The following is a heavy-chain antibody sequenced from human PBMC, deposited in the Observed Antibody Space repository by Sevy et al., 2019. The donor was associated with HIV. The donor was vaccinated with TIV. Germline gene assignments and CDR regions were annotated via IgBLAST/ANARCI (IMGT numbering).Heavy chain of an antibody. V-gene: IGHV3-21*01. D-gene: IGHD3-10*01. CDR2: ISGISNYI. Sequence: GGSQRLSCAASGFTFSSYYMNWVRQAPGKGLEWVSSISGISNYIYYADSVKGRFTISRDNAKNSLYLQMNSLRAEDTAVYYCAKRLVSWDGMDVWGQGTTVTVSS. CDR1: GFTFSSYY. J-gene: IGHJ6*02. CDR3: AKRLVSWDGMDV.